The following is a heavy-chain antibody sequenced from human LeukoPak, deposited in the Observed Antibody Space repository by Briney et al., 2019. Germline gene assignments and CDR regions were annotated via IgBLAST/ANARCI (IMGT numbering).Heavy chain of an antibody. CDR3: AGTPNWFDP. D-gene: IGHD2-15*01. Sequence: SETLSLTCSVSGDSISSYYWSWIRQPPGKGLEWIGYIYYSGSTNYNPSLKRRVTISVDTSKNQFSLKLSSVTAADTAVYYCAGTPNWFDPWGQGTLVTVSS. CDR1: GDSISSYY. CDR2: IYYSGST. V-gene: IGHV4-59*01. J-gene: IGHJ5*02.